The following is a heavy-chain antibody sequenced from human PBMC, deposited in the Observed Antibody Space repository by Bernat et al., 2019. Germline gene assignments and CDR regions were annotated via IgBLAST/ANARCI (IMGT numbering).Heavy chain of an antibody. CDR1: GYTLTELS. D-gene: IGHD3-10*01. Sequence: QVQLVQSGAEVKKPGASVKVSCKVSGYTLTELSMHWVRQAPGKGLEWMGGFDPEDGETIYAQKFQGRVTMTEDKSTDTAYMELRSLRSKDTAVYYCATDTPDGLLWFRELSFDHGGQGTLVTVSS. CDR3: ATDTPDGLLWFRELSFDH. J-gene: IGHJ4*02. CDR2: FDPEDGET. V-gene: IGHV1-24*01.